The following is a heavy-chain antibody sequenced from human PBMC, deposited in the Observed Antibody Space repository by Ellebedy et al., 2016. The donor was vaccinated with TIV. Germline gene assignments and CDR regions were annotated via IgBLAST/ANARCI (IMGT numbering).Heavy chain of an antibody. V-gene: IGHV4-39*07. J-gene: IGHJ4*02. CDR1: GDSISSSVYY. D-gene: IGHD3-16*01. Sequence: MPSETLSLTFTVPGDSISSSVYYWGWIRQPPGKGLEWILSLSFSGSTFYNPSLKTRVTISVDPSKNQFSLKLNSVTAADTAVYYCAGVKRGVNDYWGQGALVTVSS. CDR2: LSFSGST. CDR3: AGVKRGVNDY.